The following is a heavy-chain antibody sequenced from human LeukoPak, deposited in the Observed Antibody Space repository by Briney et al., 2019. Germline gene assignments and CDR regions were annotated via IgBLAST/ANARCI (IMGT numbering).Heavy chain of an antibody. D-gene: IGHD6-19*01. CDR2: ISPYNGNT. CDR1: GYTFTSYV. J-gene: IGHJ4*02. V-gene: IGHV1-18*01. Sequence: ASVKVSCKASGYTFTSYVISWVRQAPGQGLEWMGWISPYNGNTNYAQKLQGRVTMTTDTSTSTAYMELRSLRSDDTAVYYCARVGQQWLVVYYFDNWGQGTLCTVSS. CDR3: ARVGQQWLVVYYFDN.